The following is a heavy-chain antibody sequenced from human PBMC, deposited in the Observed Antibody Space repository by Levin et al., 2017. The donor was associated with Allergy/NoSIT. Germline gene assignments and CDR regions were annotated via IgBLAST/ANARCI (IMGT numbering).Heavy chain of an antibody. Sequence: ASVKVSCKASGYTFTSYDINWVRQATGQGLEWMGWMNPNSGNTGYAQKFQGRVTMTRNTSISTAYMELSSLRSEDTAVYYCARLYGDYVSVFYYYGMDVWGQGTTVTVSS. J-gene: IGHJ6*02. CDR3: ARLYGDYVSVFYYYGMDV. CDR2: MNPNSGNT. CDR1: GYTFTSYD. D-gene: IGHD4-17*01. V-gene: IGHV1-8*01.